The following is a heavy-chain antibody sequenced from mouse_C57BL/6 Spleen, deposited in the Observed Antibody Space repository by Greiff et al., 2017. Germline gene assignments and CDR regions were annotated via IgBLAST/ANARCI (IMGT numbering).Heavy chain of an antibody. D-gene: IGHD4-1*01. CDR1: GYTFTSYW. Sequence: EVQLQQSGTVLARPGASVKMSCKTSGYTFTSYWMHWVKQRPGQGLEWIGAIYPGNSDTSYNQKFKGKAKLTAVTSASTAYMELSSLTNEDSAVYYCTRSVDLGQEFAYWGQGTLVTVSA. CDR3: TRSVDLGQEFAY. J-gene: IGHJ3*01. V-gene: IGHV1-5*01. CDR2: IYPGNSDT.